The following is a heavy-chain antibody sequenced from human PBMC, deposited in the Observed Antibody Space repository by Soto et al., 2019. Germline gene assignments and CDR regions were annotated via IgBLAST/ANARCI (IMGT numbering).Heavy chain of an antibody. CDR1: GGSVSNSNYY. Sequence: SETLSLTCTVSGGSVSNSNYYWGWIRQSPGKGLEWIGSVYYSGSTYNNPSLRSRVSMSIDTSKDQFSLKLKSVTAADTALYFCARQRTSVVTQAYFDVWGPGSLVTVSS. CDR3: ARQRTSVVTQAYFDV. CDR2: VYYSGST. D-gene: IGHD2-21*02. J-gene: IGHJ4*02. V-gene: IGHV4-39*01.